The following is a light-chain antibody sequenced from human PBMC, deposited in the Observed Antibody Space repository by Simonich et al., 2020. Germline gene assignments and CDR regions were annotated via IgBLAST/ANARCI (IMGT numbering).Light chain of an antibody. J-gene: IGLJ2*01. CDR3: SSYTSSSTLV. Sequence: QSALTQPASVSGSPGQSITISCTGTSSDVGGYNYVSWYQQPPGKVPKLMINDVSKLPAGISNRFSGSKSGNTASLTISGLQAEDEADYYCSSYTSSSTLVFGGGTKLTVL. CDR1: SSDVGGYNY. CDR2: DVS. V-gene: IGLV2-14*01.